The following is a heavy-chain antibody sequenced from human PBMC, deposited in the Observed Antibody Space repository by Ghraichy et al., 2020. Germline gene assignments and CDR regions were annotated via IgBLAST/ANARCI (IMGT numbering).Heavy chain of an antibody. CDR1: GYTFTSYY. D-gene: IGHD3-9*01. V-gene: IGHV1-46*01. CDR2: INPSGGST. Sequence: ASVKVSCKASGYTFTSYYMHWVRQAPGQGLEWMGIINPSGGSTSYAQKFQGRVTMTRDTSTSTVYMELSSLRSEDTAVYYCARDSPRDYDILTGYYNRVSYGMDVWGQGTTVTVSS. CDR3: ARDSPRDYDILTGYYNRVSYGMDV. J-gene: IGHJ6*02.